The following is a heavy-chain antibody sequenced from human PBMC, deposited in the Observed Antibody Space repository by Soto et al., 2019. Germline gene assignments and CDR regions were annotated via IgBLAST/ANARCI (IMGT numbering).Heavy chain of an antibody. V-gene: IGHV3-33*01. J-gene: IGHJ4*02. Sequence: GGSLRLSCAASGFPFSSYGMHWVLQAPGKGLEWVAVIWYDGSNKYYADSVKGRYTISRDNSKNTLYLQMNSLRAEDTAVYYCARDSVGSHFDYWGQGTLVTVSS. CDR3: ARDSVGSHFDY. D-gene: IGHD1-26*01. CDR1: GFPFSSYG. CDR2: IWYDGSNK.